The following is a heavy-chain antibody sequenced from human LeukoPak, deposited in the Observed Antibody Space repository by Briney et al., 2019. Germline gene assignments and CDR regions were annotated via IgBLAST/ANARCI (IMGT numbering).Heavy chain of an antibody. CDR1: GFPFSEYW. V-gene: IGHV3-74*01. D-gene: IGHD3-10*01. Sequence: GGSLRLSCAASGFPFSEYWMHWVRQAPGKGLQWVSRISPDGSLTPYVDSVKGRFTISRDNAKNTLYLQMSRLRAENTAVYYCAVDYYGSGSHWGQGALVTVSA. CDR2: ISPDGSLT. CDR3: AVDYYGSGSH. J-gene: IGHJ4*02.